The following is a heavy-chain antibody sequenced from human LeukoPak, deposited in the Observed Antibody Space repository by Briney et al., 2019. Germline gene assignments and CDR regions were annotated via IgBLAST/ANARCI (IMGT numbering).Heavy chain of an antibody. CDR2: IYHSGST. CDR1: GGSISSGGYS. J-gene: IGHJ3*02. V-gene: IGHV4-30-2*01. D-gene: IGHD4-17*01. CDR3: ARSGTTVTTGKAYAFDI. Sequence: SQTLSLTCAVSGGSISSGGYSWSGIRQPPGKGLEWIGYIYHSGSTYYNPSLKSRVTISVDRSKNQFSLKLSSVTAADTAVYYCARSGTTVTTGKAYAFDIWGQGTMVTVSS.